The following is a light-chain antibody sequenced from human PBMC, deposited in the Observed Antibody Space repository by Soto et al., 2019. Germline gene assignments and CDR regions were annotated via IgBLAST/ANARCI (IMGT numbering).Light chain of an antibody. Sequence: QSALTQPASVSGSPGQSITISCTGTSSDVGGYNYVSWYQQHPGKAPKLMIYDVSNRPSGVSNRFSGSKSGNTASLTISGLQAADEAEYYCSSYTSSSTPVVFGGGTKLTVL. CDR2: DVS. V-gene: IGLV2-14*01. CDR3: SSYTSSSTPVV. CDR1: SSDVGGYNY. J-gene: IGLJ2*01.